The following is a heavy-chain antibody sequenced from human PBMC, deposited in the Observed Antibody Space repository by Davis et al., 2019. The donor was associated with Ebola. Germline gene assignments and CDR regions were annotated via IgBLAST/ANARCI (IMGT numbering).Heavy chain of an antibody. D-gene: IGHD2-2*01. J-gene: IGHJ6*02. CDR3: ARDSGGYCSSTSCYYYYGMDV. CDR2: IYYSGST. V-gene: IGHV4-30-4*01. CDR1: GGSISSGGYY. Sequence: SETLSLTCTVSGGSISSGGYYWSWIRQPPGKGLEWIGYIYYSGSTYYNPSLKSRVTISVDTSKNQFSLKLSSVTAADTAVYYCARDSGGYCSSTSCYYYYGMDVWGQGTTVTVSS.